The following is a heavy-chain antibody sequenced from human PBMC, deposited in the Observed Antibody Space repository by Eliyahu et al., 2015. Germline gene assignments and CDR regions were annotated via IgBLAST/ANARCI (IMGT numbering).Heavy chain of an antibody. V-gene: IGHV3-30*02. J-gene: IGHJ4*02. CDR3: ASSHYYFDY. CDR2: IRYDGSNK. Sequence: QVPGKGLEWVAFIRYDGSNKYYADSVKGRFTISRDNSKNTLYLQMNSLRAEDTAVYYCASSHYYFDYWGQGTLVTVSS.